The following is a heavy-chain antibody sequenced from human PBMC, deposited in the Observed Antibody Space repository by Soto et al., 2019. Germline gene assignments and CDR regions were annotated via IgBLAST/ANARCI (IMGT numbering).Heavy chain of an antibody. CDR1: GYTFSNFA. Sequence: QVQLVQSGAEEKKPGASVKVSCKASGYTFSNFAMQWVRQAPGQRLEWMGWINRGNGNTEYSQKFQGRVTITRDTSASSVYMELRSLTSEDTAVYYCARSSTVDTTAGGTHFDYWGQGTLVTVSS. J-gene: IGHJ4*02. CDR2: INRGNGNT. CDR3: ARSSTVDTTAGGTHFDY. D-gene: IGHD1-1*01. V-gene: IGHV1-3*05.